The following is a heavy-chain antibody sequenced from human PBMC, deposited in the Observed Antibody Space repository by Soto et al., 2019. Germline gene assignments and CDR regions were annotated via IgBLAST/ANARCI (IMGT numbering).Heavy chain of an antibody. CDR1: GFTFSSYG. Sequence: QVQLVESGGGVVQPGRSLRLSCAASGFTFSSYGMHWVRQAPGKGLEWVAVIWYDGSNKYYADSVKGRFTISRDNSKNTLYVQMNSLRAEDTAVYYCARDPPRFGEGQPFDPWGQGTLVTVSS. CDR3: ARDPPRFGEGQPFDP. V-gene: IGHV3-33*01. CDR2: IWYDGSNK. J-gene: IGHJ5*02. D-gene: IGHD3-10*01.